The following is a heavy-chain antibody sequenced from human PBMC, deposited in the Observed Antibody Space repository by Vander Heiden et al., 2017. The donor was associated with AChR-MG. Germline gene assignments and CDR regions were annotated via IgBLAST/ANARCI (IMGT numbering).Heavy chain of an antibody. CDR1: GGSISSGGYY. V-gene: IGHV4-31*03. J-gene: IGHJ6*03. Sequence: QEQLQESGPGLVKPSQTLSLTCTVSGGSISSGGYYWSWIRQHPGKGLEWIGYIYYSGSTYYNPSLKSRVTISVDTSKNQFSLKLSSVTAADTAVYYCAGSSSHYYYYYYMDVWGKGTTVTVSS. CDR3: AGSSSHYYYYYYMDV. CDR2: IYYSGST. D-gene: IGHD6-6*01.